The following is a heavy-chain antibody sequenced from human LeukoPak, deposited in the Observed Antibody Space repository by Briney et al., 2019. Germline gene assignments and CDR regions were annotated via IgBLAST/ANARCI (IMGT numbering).Heavy chain of an antibody. D-gene: IGHD3-22*01. V-gene: IGHV3-7*01. J-gene: IGHJ4*02. CDR1: GFTFSSYW. CDR2: IKQDGSEK. Sequence: GGFLRLSCAASGFTFSSYWMSWVRQAPGKGLEWVANIKQDGSEKYYVDSVKGRFTISRDNAKNSLSLQMNSLRAEDTAVYYCARDLYRIVVVPHYFDYWGQGTLVTVSS. CDR3: ARDLYRIVVVPHYFDY.